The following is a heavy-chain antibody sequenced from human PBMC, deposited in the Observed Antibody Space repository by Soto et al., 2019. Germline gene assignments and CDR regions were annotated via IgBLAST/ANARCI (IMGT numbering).Heavy chain of an antibody. CDR3: ARGGRDSGHFDY. CDR1: GGTFGSYA. D-gene: IGHD3-10*01. V-gene: IGHV1-69*01. J-gene: IGHJ4*01. Sequence: QVQLVQSGAEVKKPGSSVKVSCKASGGTFGSYAISWVRQAPGQGLEWMGGIIPIFGTANYAQKFQGRVTITADETTSTAYMELSSLRSEYTAVYYCARGGRDSGHFDYWGHGTLVTVSS. CDR2: IIPIFGTA.